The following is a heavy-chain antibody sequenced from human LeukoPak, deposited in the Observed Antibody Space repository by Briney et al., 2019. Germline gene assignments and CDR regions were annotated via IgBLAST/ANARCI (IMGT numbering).Heavy chain of an antibody. J-gene: IGHJ5*02. Sequence: PSETLSLTCTVSGGSISSYYWSWIRQPPGKGLEWIGYIYYSGSTNYNPSLKSRVTISVDTSKNQFSLKLSSVTAADTAVYYCARATLGYCTGGVCFGASNWFDPWGQGTLVTVSS. CDR2: IYYSGST. CDR1: GGSISSYY. CDR3: ARATLGYCTGGVCFGASNWFDP. D-gene: IGHD2-8*02. V-gene: IGHV4-59*01.